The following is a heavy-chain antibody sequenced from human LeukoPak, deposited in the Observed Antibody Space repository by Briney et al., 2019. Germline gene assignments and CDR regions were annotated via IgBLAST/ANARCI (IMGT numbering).Heavy chain of an antibody. V-gene: IGHV3-48*02. J-gene: IGHJ4*02. CDR1: GFTFRTSS. D-gene: IGHD6-13*01. CDR3: ARDYGYSSSFDY. Sequence: GGSLRLSCAVYGFTFRTSSMNWVRQAPGKGLEWVSYISGGSSTIHYADSAKGRFTISRDNAKKSLYLQLNSLRNEDTAVYYCARDYGYSSSFDYWGQGTLVTVSS. CDR2: ISGGSSTI.